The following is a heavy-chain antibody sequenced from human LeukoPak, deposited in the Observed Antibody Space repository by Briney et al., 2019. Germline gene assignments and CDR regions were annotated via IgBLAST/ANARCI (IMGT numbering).Heavy chain of an antibody. Sequence: SVKVSSKASGGTFSSYAISWVRQAPGQGLEWMGRIIPIFGTANYAQKFQGRVTITADKSTSTAYMELSSLRSEDTAVYYCAREEEARFNDYWGQGTLVTVSS. CDR2: IIPIFGTA. V-gene: IGHV1-69*06. CDR3: AREEEARFNDY. CDR1: GGTFSSYA. J-gene: IGHJ4*02. D-gene: IGHD6-6*01.